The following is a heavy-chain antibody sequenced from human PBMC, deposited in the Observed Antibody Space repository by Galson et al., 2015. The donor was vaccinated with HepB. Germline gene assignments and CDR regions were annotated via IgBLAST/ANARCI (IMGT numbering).Heavy chain of an antibody. D-gene: IGHD5/OR15-5a*01. CDR3: AKNLRTGTPVYEY. CDR2: ISGRGDYT. V-gene: IGHV3-23*01. Sequence: SLRLSCAASGCTFSTYAMTWVRQAPGKGLEWVSAISGRGDYTYSTDSVKGRFTISRDNSKNTLYLQMNSLRAEDTAVYYCAKNLRTGTPVYEYWGQGTLVPVSS. J-gene: IGHJ4*02. CDR1: GCTFSTYA.